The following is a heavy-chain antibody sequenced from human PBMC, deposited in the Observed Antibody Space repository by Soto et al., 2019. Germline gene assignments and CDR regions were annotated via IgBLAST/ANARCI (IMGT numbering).Heavy chain of an antibody. CDR3: ARGGVAARKGRWFDP. D-gene: IGHD6-25*01. V-gene: IGHV4-59*01. J-gene: IGHJ5*02. Sequence: SETPSLTCTVSGGSISSYYWGWIRQPPGKGLEWIGYIHYSGSTNYNPSLRSRVTISVDTPKNQFSLKVNSMTAADTAIYYCARGGVAARKGRWFDPWGQGTLVTVSS. CDR2: IHYSGST. CDR1: GGSISSYY.